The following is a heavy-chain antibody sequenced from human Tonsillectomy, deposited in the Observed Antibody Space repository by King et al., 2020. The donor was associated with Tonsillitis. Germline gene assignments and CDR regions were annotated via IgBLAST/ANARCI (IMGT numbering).Heavy chain of an antibody. D-gene: IGHD2-2*01. V-gene: IGHV1-69*01. CDR1: GGTFSSYA. CDR2: IIPIFGAA. CDR3: ASAGPYCSSVRCSKYFQH. J-gene: IGHJ1*01. Sequence: VQLVESGAEVKKPGSSVKVYCKASGGTFSSYAISWVRQAPGQGLEWMGGIIPIFGAATYAQKFQGRVTITADESTSTAYMELSSLRSEDTAVYYCASAGPYCSSVRCSKYFQHCGQGTLVTVSS.